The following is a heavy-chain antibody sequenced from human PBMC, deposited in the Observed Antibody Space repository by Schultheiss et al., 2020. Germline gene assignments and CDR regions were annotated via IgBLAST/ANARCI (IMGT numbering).Heavy chain of an antibody. CDR2: ISSSSSYT. J-gene: IGHJ1*01. D-gene: IGHD3-9*01. Sequence: GGSLRLSCSASGFTFSSYSMNWVRQAPGKGLEWVSSISSSSSYTNYADSVKGRFTISRDNAKNSLYLQMNSLRAEDTAVYYCARPYVTTTGEYFQHWGQGTLVTVSS. CDR1: GFTFSSYS. CDR3: ARPYVTTTGEYFQH. V-gene: IGHV3-21*01.